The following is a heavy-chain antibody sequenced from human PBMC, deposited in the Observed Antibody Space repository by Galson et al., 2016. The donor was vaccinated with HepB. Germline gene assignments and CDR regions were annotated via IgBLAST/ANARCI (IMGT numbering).Heavy chain of an antibody. Sequence: ETLSLTCSVSGYSISNGYSWGWIRQPPGKGLEWIGSIFHSGNTYYNPSLRSRLTISVDTSKNHFSLKLSSVTAADTAIYYCARLSTTIRGVDTWGQGTLVTVSS. V-gene: IGHV4-38-2*01. CDR3: ARLSTTIRGVDT. CDR1: GYSISNGYS. J-gene: IGHJ5*02. CDR2: IFHSGNT. D-gene: IGHD3-10*01.